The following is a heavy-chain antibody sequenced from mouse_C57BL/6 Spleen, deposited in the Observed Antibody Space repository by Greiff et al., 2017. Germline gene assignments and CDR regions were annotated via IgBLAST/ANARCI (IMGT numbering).Heavy chain of an antibody. CDR3: ARAVVAHFDV. CDR2: ISSGSSTI. D-gene: IGHD1-1*01. Sequence: EVKLMESGGGLVKPGGSLKLSCAASGFTFSDYGMHWVLQAPEKGLEWVAYISSGSSTIYYADTVKGRFTISRDNAKNALFLQMTRLRSEDTAMYYCARAVVAHFDVWGTGTTVTVSS. CDR1: GFTFSDYG. J-gene: IGHJ1*03. V-gene: IGHV5-17*01.